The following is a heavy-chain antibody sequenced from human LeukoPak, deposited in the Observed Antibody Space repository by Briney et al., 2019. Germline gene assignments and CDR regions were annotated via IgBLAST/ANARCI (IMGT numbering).Heavy chain of an antibody. CDR2: IYYSGST. D-gene: IGHD1-7*01. V-gene: IGHV4-59*01. Sequence: SSETLSLTCTVSGGYISSYYWSWIRQPPGKGLEWIGYIYYSGSTNYNPSLKCRVTISVDTSKNQFSLKLSSVTAADTAVYYCARLYPGTTPYYFDYWGKGTLVTVSS. CDR3: ARLYPGTTPYYFDY. CDR1: GGYISSYY. J-gene: IGHJ4*01.